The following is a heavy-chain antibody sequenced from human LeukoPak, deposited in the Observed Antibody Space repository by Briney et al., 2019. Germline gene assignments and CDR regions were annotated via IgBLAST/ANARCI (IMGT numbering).Heavy chain of an antibody. CDR3: ARANWNDAFDI. CDR2: IWYDGSNK. Sequence: PGRSLRLSCAASGFTFSSYGMHWVRQAPGKGLEWVAVIWYDGSNKYYADSVKGRFTISRDNSKNTLYLQMNSLRAEDTAVYYCARANWNDAFDIWGQGTMVTVSS. D-gene: IGHD1-20*01. J-gene: IGHJ3*02. V-gene: IGHV3-33*01. CDR1: GFTFSSYG.